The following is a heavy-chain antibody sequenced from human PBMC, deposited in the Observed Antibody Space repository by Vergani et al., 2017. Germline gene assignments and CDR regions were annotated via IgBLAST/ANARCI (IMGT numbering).Heavy chain of an antibody. Sequence: QVQLQESGPGLVKPSQTLSLTCTVSGGSISSGSYYWSWIRQPAGKGLGWIGRIYTSGSTNYNPSLKSRVTMSVDTSKNQFSLKLSSVTAADTAVYYCARQIGYCSSTSCYYFDYWGQGSLVTVSS. D-gene: IGHD2-2*01. V-gene: IGHV4-61*02. CDR1: GGSISSGSYY. J-gene: IGHJ4*02. CDR3: ARQIGYCSSTSCYYFDY. CDR2: IYTSGST.